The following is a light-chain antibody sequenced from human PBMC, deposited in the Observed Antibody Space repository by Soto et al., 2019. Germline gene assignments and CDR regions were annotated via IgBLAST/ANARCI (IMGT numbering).Light chain of an antibody. CDR3: QKYNSAPWT. Sequence: DIQMTQSPSSLSASVGDRVTITCRASQGISHYLAWYQQKPGKGPKLLIYAASTLQSGVPSRFSGSGSGTDFTLTISSLQPEDVATYYCQKYNSAPWTFGQGTKVEIK. J-gene: IGKJ1*01. V-gene: IGKV1-27*01. CDR1: QGISHY. CDR2: AAS.